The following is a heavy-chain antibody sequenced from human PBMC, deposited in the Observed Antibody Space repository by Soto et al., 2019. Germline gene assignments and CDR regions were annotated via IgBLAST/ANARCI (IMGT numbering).Heavy chain of an antibody. CDR1: GVSLSTSGMG. D-gene: IGHD2-21*01. CDR2: VYWDDDK. Sequence: SGPTLVNPTQTLTLTCTFSGVSLSTSGMGVGWIRQPPGKALEWLALVYWDDDKRYSPSLTSRLTITTHTTKNQVVLTMTYMDPVDTATYYCAHMIEDAFFDHWGQGTLVTVSS. J-gene: IGHJ4*02. CDR3: AHMIEDAFFDH. V-gene: IGHV2-5*02.